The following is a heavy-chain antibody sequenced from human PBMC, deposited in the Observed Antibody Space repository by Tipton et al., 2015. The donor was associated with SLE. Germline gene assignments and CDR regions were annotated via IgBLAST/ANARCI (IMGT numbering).Heavy chain of an antibody. V-gene: IGHV4-34*01. Sequence: TLSLTCAVYGGSFSGYYWSWIRQPPGKGLEWIGEINHSGSTNYNPSLKSRVTISVDTSKNQFSLKLSSVTAADTAVYYCARGDYSNYGWFDPWGQGTLVTVSS. CDR1: GGSFSGYY. D-gene: IGHD4-11*01. CDR3: ARGDYSNYGWFDP. CDR2: INHSGST. J-gene: IGHJ5*02.